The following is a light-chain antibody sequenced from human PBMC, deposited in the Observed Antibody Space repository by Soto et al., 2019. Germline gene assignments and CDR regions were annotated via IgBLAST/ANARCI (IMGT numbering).Light chain of an antibody. CDR3: CSFALRSTLI. Sequence: QSALTQPASVSGSPGQSITISCTGTSSEVGNYNLVSWYQQSPGKAPKLMIYEGDKRPSGVSNRFSGSKSGNTASLTISGLQAEDEADYYCCSFALRSTLIFGGGTKLTVL. J-gene: IGLJ2*01. V-gene: IGLV2-23*01. CDR2: EGD. CDR1: SSEVGNYNL.